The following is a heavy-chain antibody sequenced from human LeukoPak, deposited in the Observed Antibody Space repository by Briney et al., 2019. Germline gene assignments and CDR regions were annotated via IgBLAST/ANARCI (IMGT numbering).Heavy chain of an antibody. V-gene: IGHV1-2*04. Sequence: ASVKVSCKASGYTFTGYYMHWVRQAPGQGLEWMGWINPNSGGTNYAQKFQGWVTMTRDTSISTAYMELSRLRSDDTAVCYCARQYYDFWSGYYDHLYYYYGMDVWGQGTTVTVSS. D-gene: IGHD3-3*01. CDR3: ARQYYDFWSGYYDHLYYYYGMDV. J-gene: IGHJ6*02. CDR2: INPNSGGT. CDR1: GYTFTGYY.